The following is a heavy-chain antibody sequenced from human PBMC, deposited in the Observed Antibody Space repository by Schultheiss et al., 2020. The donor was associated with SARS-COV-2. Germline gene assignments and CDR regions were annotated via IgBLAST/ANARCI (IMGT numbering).Heavy chain of an antibody. CDR1: GFTFSSYG. V-gene: IGHV3-53*01. D-gene: IGHD3-22*01. CDR2: IYSGGST. CDR3: ARGDSSGYYLFLDY. J-gene: IGHJ4*02. Sequence: GGSLRLSCAASGFTFSSYGMHWVRQAPGKGLEWVSVIYSGGSTYYADSVKGRFTISRDNSKNTLYLQMNSLRAEDTAVYYCARGDSSGYYLFLDYWGQGSLVTVSS.